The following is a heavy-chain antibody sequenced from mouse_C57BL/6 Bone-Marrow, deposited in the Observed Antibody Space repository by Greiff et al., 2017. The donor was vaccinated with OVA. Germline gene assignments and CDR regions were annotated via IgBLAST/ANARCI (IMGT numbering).Heavy chain of an antibody. CDR1: GYTFTSYW. Sequence: VQLQQPGAELVKPGASVKLSCKASGYTFTSYWMHWVKQRPGQDLEWIGMIHPNSGSTNYNEKFKSKATLTVDKSSSTAYMQLSSRTSEDSAVYFCARGGVLAMDYWGQGTSVTVSS. V-gene: IGHV1-64*01. CDR2: IHPNSGST. CDR3: ARGGVLAMDY. J-gene: IGHJ4*01.